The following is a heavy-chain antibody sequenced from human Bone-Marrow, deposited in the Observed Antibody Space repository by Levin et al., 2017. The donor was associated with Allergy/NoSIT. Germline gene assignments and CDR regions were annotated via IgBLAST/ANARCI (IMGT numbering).Heavy chain of an antibody. Sequence: HGESLKISCAASGFTFSNYAMSWVRQAPGKGLEWVSGISGSGLTTYYADSVKGRFTISRDKSKNTLYLEMNSLRAEDTAVYYCAKDRDIVVEVAALWGQGTLVTVSS. CDR3: AKDRDIVVEVAAL. CDR2: ISGSGLTT. D-gene: IGHD2-15*01. J-gene: IGHJ4*02. V-gene: IGHV3-23*01. CDR1: GFTFSNYA.